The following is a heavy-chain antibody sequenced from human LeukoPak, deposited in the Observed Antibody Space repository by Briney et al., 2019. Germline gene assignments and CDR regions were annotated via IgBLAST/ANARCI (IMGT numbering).Heavy chain of an antibody. CDR1: GFTFSSYW. V-gene: IGHV3-7*01. CDR3: ARASSFYDSSGLDY. CDR2: IKQDGSEK. Sequence: GGSLRLSCAASGFTFSSYWMSWVRQAPGKGLEWVANIKQDGSEKYYVDSVEGRFTISRDNAKNSLYLQMNSLRAEDTAVYYCARASSFYDSSGLDYWGQGTLVTVSS. D-gene: IGHD3-22*01. J-gene: IGHJ4*02.